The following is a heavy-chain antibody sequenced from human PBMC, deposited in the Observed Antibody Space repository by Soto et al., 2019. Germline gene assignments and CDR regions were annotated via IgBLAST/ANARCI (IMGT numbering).Heavy chain of an antibody. CDR2: ISYDGSNK. Sequence: GRSLRLSCAASGFSFSSYGMHWVLQAPGKGLKWVAVISYDGSNKYYADSVTGRFTISRDTSKNTLYLQMNSLRAEETAVYYCAKGNSGSYLGYYYGMDVWGQGTTVTVSS. J-gene: IGHJ6*02. D-gene: IGHD1-26*01. V-gene: IGHV3-30*18. CDR1: GFSFSSYG. CDR3: AKGNSGSYLGYYYGMDV.